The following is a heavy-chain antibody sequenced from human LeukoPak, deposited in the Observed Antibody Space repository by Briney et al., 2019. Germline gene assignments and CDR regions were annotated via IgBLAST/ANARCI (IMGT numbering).Heavy chain of an antibody. CDR2: IYYSGST. J-gene: IGHJ4*02. Sequence: PSETLSLTCTVSGGSISSGGYYWSWLRQHPGKGLEWIGYIYYSGSTYYNPSLKSRVTISVDTSKNQFSLKLSSVTAADTAVYYCARALVEMATIGGYYFDYWGQGALVTVSS. CDR3: ARALVEMATIGGYYFDY. CDR1: GGSISSGGYY. V-gene: IGHV4-31*03. D-gene: IGHD5-12*01.